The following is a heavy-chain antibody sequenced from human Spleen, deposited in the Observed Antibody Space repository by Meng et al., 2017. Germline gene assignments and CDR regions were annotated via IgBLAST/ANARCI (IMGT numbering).Heavy chain of an antibody. Sequence: QGQLQQLGACLLKPSAALSLTCAVYGGSFSGYYWSWIRQPLGKGLEWIGEINHRGDTKHNPSLRSRVTISVDTSKNQFSLKLNSVTAADTAVYYCARTRVLYYFDQWGQGTLVTVSS. CDR1: GGSFSGYY. CDR2: INHRGDT. J-gene: IGHJ4*02. D-gene: IGHD2/OR15-2a*01. CDR3: ARTRVLYYFDQ. V-gene: IGHV4-34*02.